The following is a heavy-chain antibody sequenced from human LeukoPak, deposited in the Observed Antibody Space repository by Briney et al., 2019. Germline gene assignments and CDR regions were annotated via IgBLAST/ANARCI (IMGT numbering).Heavy chain of an antibody. Sequence: GGSLRLSCAASGFTFSDYYMSWIRQAPGKGLEWVSYISSSSSYTNYANSVKGRFTISRDNAKNSLYLQMNSLRAEDTAVYYCARVGLIGDYVDYWGQGTLVTVSS. CDR3: ARVGLIGDYVDY. J-gene: IGHJ4*02. CDR2: ISSSSSYT. CDR1: GFTFSDYY. D-gene: IGHD4-17*01. V-gene: IGHV3-11*06.